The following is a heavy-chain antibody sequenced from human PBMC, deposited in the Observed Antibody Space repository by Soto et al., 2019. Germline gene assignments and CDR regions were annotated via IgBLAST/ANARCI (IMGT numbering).Heavy chain of an antibody. CDR3: AKDLASTLDY. D-gene: IGHD2-2*01. CDR2: ISYDGSNK. CDR1: GFTFSSYG. Sequence: VQLVESGGGVVQPGRSLRLSCAASGFTFSSYGMHWVRQAPGKGLAWVAVISYDGSNKYYADSVKGRFTISRDNSKNTLYLQMNSLRAEDTAVYYCAKDLASTLDYWGQGTTVTVSS. V-gene: IGHV3-30*18. J-gene: IGHJ4*03.